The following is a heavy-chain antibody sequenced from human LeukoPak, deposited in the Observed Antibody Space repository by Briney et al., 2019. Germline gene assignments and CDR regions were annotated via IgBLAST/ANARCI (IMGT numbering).Heavy chain of an antibody. CDR3: ARGDYCCSTSCYYIWFDP. CDR1: GGSFIGYY. V-gene: IGHV4-34*01. CDR2: INDGGST. J-gene: IGHJ5*02. D-gene: IGHD2-2*01. Sequence: PSETLSLTCAVYGGSFIGYYWSWIRQPPGKGLEWIGEINDGGSTNYNPSIKSRVTISVDTSKNQFSLKLSSVTAADTAVYYCARGDYCCSTSCYYIWFDPWGKGTLVTVSS.